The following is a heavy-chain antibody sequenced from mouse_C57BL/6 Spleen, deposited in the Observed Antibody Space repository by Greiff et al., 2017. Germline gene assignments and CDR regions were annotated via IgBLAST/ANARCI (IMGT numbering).Heavy chain of an antibody. Sequence: VQLQQSGAELVRPGTSVKVSCKASGYAFTNYLIEWVKQRPGQGLEWIGVINPGRGGTNYNEKFKGKATLTADKSSSTAYMQLSSLTSEDSAVYFCARWGTTVVAQYYFDYWGQGTTLTVSS. CDR2: INPGRGGT. CDR1: GYAFTNYL. CDR3: ARWGTTVVAQYYFDY. J-gene: IGHJ2*01. D-gene: IGHD1-1*01. V-gene: IGHV1-54*01.